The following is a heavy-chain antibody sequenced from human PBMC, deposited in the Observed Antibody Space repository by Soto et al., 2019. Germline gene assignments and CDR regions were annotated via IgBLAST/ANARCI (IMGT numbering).Heavy chain of an antibody. Sequence: QVQLVQSGAEVKKPGASVKVSCKASGYTFTSYYMHWVRPAPGQGLEWMGIINPSGGSTSYAQKFQGRVTMTRDTSTSTVYMELSSLRSEDTAVYYCARELRFLEWLSPYYYYYMDVWGKGTTVTVSS. V-gene: IGHV1-46*03. D-gene: IGHD3-3*01. CDR1: GYTFTSYY. CDR2: INPSGGST. CDR3: ARELRFLEWLSPYYYYYMDV. J-gene: IGHJ6*03.